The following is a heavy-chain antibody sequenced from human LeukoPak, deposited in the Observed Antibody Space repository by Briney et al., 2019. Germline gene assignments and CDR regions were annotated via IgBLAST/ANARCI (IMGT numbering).Heavy chain of an antibody. CDR2: IYTSGST. D-gene: IGHD3-22*01. CDR3: ARDLPYYYDSSGYDAFDI. J-gene: IGHJ3*02. Sequence: SETLSLTCTVSGGSISSGSYYWSWIRQPAGKGLEWIGRIYTSGSTNYNPSLKSRVTISVDMSKNQFSLKLSSVTAADTAVYYCARDLPYYYDSSGYDAFDIWGQGTMVTVSS. V-gene: IGHV4-61*02. CDR1: GGSISSGSYY.